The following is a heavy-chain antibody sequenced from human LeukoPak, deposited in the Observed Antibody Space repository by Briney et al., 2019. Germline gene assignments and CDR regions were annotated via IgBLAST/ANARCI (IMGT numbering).Heavy chain of an antibody. CDR2: IIPIFGTA. CDR3: ARSRPFITGRFYDILDF. Sequence: SVKVSCKASGGTFSSYVISWVRQAPGQGLEWMGGIIPIFGTATYAQKFQGRVTITTDESTSTAYMELSSLRSEDTAVYYCARSRPFITGRFYDILDFWGQGTLVTVSS. V-gene: IGHV1-69*05. D-gene: IGHD3-9*01. J-gene: IGHJ4*02. CDR1: GGTFSSYV.